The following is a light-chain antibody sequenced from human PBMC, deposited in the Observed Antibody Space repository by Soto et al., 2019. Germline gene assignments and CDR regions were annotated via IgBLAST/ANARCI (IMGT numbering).Light chain of an antibody. CDR1: NVGDKY. CDR2: QDT. Sequence: SYELTQPPSVSVSPGQTASITCSGDNVGDKYVCWYQQKPGQAPVLVIYQDTKRPSGIPERFSGSNSGNAATLTISGTQAMDEDDYYCQAWDSNTVVFGGGTKLTVL. CDR3: QAWDSNTVV. V-gene: IGLV3-1*01. J-gene: IGLJ2*01.